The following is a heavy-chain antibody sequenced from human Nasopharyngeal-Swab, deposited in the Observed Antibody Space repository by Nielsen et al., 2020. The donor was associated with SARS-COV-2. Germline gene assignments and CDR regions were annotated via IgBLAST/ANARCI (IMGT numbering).Heavy chain of an antibody. J-gene: IGHJ6*02. CDR3: ARDYDILTGYYYYYYGMDV. CDR2: INTSTGNP. V-gene: IGHV7-4-1*02. Sequence: WVRQAPGQGLEWMGWINTSTGNPTYAQGFTGRFVFSLDTSVSTAYLQISSLKAEDTAVYYCARDYDILTGYYYYYYGMDVWGQGTTVTVSS. D-gene: IGHD3-9*01.